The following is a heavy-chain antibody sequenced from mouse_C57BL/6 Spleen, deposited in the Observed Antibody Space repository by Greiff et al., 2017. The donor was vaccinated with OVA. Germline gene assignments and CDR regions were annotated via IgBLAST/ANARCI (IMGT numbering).Heavy chain of an antibody. CDR2: IRSKSNNYAT. D-gene: IGHD4-1*01. Sequence: EVQLVESGGGLVQPKGSLKLSCAASGFSFNTYAMNWVRQAPGKGLEWVARIRSKSNNYATYYADSVKDRFTISRDDSESMLYLQRNNLKTEDTAMYYCVSQNWDYFDYWGQGTTRTVSS. V-gene: IGHV10-1*01. J-gene: IGHJ2*01. CDR3: VSQNWDYFDY. CDR1: GFSFNTYA.